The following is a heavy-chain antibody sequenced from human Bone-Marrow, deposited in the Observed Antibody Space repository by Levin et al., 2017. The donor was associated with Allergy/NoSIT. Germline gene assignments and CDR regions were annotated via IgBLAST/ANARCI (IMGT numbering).Heavy chain of an antibody. CDR1: GYTLTEVS. V-gene: IGHV1-24*01. CDR2: FDPEEGET. Sequence: ASVKVSCKVSGYTLTEVSMHWVRQAPGKGLEWMGGFDPEEGETVYAQRFQGRVTMTEDSSTDTAYMDLSSLRSEDTAIYYCAAVKGTTLTTSPHLDFWGQGTLVTVSS. J-gene: IGHJ4*02. D-gene: IGHD4-17*01. CDR3: AAVKGTTLTTSPHLDF.